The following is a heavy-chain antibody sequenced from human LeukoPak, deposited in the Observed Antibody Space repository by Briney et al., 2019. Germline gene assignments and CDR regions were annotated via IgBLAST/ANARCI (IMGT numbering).Heavy chain of an antibody. V-gene: IGHV4-34*01. J-gene: IGHJ5*02. Sequence: SETLSLTCAVYGGSFSGYYRSWIRQPPGKGLEWIGEINHSGSTNYNPSLKSRVTISVDTSKNQFSLKLSSVTAADTAVYYCAGSYYDILTGPNNWFDPWGQGTLVTVSS. CDR3: AGSYYDILTGPNNWFDP. D-gene: IGHD3-9*01. CDR2: INHSGST. CDR1: GGSFSGYY.